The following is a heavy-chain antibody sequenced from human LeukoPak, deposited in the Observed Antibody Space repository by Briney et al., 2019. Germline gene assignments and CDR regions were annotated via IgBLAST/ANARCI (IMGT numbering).Heavy chain of an antibody. J-gene: IGHJ4*02. CDR2: INSDGSNT. V-gene: IGHV3-74*01. Sequence: GGSLRLSCAASGFSFNTYWMHWVRQAPGKGLVWVSRINSDGSNTNYADSVKGRFTISRDNSKNTVNLQMNSLRPDDTAVYYCAKDKGREGDYWGQGTLVAVSS. CDR1: GFSFNTYW. CDR3: AKDKGREGDY.